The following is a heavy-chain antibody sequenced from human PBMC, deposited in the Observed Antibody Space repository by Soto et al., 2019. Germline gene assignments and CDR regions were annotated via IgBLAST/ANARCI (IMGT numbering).Heavy chain of an antibody. J-gene: IGHJ4*02. CDR1: GYIFSDYG. CDR3: AKRTSGTTWGESDY. D-gene: IGHD4-17*01. Sequence: QVQVMQSGAEVKKPGDSVKVSCKTSGYIFSDYGINWGRQAPGQGLEWMGWISGYRGNANLAQKFQGRVTMTTDKSTRTAYMELRRLRSDDTAVYYCAKRTSGTTWGESDYWGQGTLVTVSS. CDR2: ISGYRGNA. V-gene: IGHV1-18*04.